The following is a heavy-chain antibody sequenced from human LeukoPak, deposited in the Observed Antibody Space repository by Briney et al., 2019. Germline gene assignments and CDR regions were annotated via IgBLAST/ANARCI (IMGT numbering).Heavy chain of an antibody. CDR3: ASPRVGATAFDI. CDR2: INPSDSDT. J-gene: IGHJ3*02. D-gene: IGHD1-26*01. Sequence: GESLKISCKVSGYSFTTYWIGWVRQMPGKGLEYMGIINPSDSDTRYSPSFQGQVTISADKSISTAYLQWSSLKASDTAMYYCASPRVGATAFDIWGQGTMVTVSS. CDR1: GYSFTTYW. V-gene: IGHV5-51*01.